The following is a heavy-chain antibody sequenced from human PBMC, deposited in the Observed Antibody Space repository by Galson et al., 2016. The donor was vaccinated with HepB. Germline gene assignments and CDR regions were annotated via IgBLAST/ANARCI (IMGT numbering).Heavy chain of an antibody. J-gene: IGHJ1*01. CDR1: GYIFTGYY. D-gene: IGHD6-13*01. CDR2: INPNGGST. V-gene: IGHV1-46*01. Sequence: SVKVSCKASGYIFTGYYIHWLRQAPGQGLEWMGIINPNGGSTSYSQQFQGRVTMTRDTSTSTVYMELSSLRSEDTAVYYCARASSRDSSSWYGAEYFQHWGQGTLVTVSS. CDR3: ARASSRDSSSWYGAEYFQH.